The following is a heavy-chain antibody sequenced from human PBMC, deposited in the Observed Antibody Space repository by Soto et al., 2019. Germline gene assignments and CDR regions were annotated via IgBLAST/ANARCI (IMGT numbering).Heavy chain of an antibody. V-gene: IGHV1-69*13. CDR2: IIPIFGTA. D-gene: IGHD2-2*01. J-gene: IGHJ6*02. CDR3: ARGRIVLVPAASYYYYYGMDV. Sequence: SVKVSCKASGGTFSSYAISWVRQAPGQGLEWMGGIIPIFGTANYAQKFQGRVTITADESTSTAYMELSSLRSEDTAVYYCARGRIVLVPAASYYYYYGMDVWGQGTTVTVSS. CDR1: GGTFSSYA.